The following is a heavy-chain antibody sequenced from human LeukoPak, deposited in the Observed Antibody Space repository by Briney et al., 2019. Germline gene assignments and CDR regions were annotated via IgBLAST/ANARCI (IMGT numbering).Heavy chain of an antibody. Sequence: SETLSLTCAAYGGSFSGYYWSWIRQPPGKGLEWIGEINHSGSTNYNPSLKSRVTISVDTPKNQFSLKLSSVTAADTAVYYCARRNDYVWGSYRSWYFDYWGQGTLVTVSS. CDR3: ARRNDYVWGSYRSWYFDY. D-gene: IGHD3-16*02. CDR1: GGSFSGYY. J-gene: IGHJ4*02. CDR2: INHSGST. V-gene: IGHV4-34*01.